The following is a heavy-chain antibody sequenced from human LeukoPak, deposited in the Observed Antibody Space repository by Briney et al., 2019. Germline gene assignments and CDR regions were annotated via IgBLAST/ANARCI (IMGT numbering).Heavy chain of an antibody. J-gene: IGHJ5*02. Sequence: PGGSLRLSCAASGSTFSSYDMNWVRQAPGKGLEWVSAISGSGGGTHYADSVKGRFTISRDNSKNTLYLQMNSLRAEDTAIYYCAKSYGSGSYLTWFDPWGQGTLVTVSS. CDR3: AKSYGSGSYLTWFDP. CDR1: GSTFSSYD. D-gene: IGHD3-10*01. V-gene: IGHV3-23*01. CDR2: ISGSGGGT.